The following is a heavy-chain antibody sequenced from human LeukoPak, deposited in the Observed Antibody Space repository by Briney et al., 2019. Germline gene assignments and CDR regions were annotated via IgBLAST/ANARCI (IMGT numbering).Heavy chain of an antibody. V-gene: IGHV4-39*01. CDR1: GGSISSSSYY. CDR3: ARHIDFHDAFDI. CDR2: INYSGST. Sequence: SETLSLTCTVSGGSISSSSYYWGWIRQPPGKGLEWIGSINYSGSTYYNPSLKSRVTISVDTSKNQFSLKLSSVTAADTAVYYCARHIDFHDAFDIWGQGTMVTVSS. D-gene: IGHD1-26*01. J-gene: IGHJ3*02.